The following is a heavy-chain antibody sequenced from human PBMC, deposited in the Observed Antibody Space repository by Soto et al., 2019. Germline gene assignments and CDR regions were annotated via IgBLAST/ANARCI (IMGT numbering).Heavy chain of an antibody. CDR3: ARDGYDGSGSPYPAY. CDR1: GGSMSKHF. D-gene: IGHD3-10*01. J-gene: IGHJ4*02. V-gene: IGHV4-59*11. CDR2: IYYLGST. Sequence: TETLCLTCGVSGGSMSKHFWSWIGQSPGKGLEWIGYIYYLGSTDYNPSLKSRVTISVDTSKRQFSLRLTSVTAADTAVYYCARDGYDGSGSPYPAYWGPGTQVTVSS.